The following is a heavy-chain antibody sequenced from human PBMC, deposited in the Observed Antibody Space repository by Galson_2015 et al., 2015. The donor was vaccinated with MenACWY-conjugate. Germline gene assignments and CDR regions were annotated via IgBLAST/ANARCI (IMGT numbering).Heavy chain of an antibody. CDR3: ARSGWIPNAADY. D-gene: IGHD5-18*01. CDR2: INHSGST. V-gene: IGHV4-34*01. CDR1: GGSFSGYY. Sequence: SETLSLTCAVYGGSFSGYYWSWIRQPPGKGLEWIGGINHSGSTNYNPSLKSRVTISVDTSKNQFSLKLSSVTAADTAVYHCARSGWIPNAADYWGQGTLVTVSS. J-gene: IGHJ4*02.